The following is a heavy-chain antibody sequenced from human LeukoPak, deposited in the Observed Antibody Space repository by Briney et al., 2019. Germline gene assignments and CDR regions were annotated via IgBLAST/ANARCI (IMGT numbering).Heavy chain of an antibody. CDR1: GGSISSGTYY. CDR2: IYNSGST. J-gene: IGHJ4*02. Sequence: TPSETLSLTCTVSGGSISSGTYYWGWIRQPPGKGLEWIGNIYNSGSTYYNPSLKSRVTISIDTSENQFSLKLSSVTAADTAVYYCARDQTYSGSGIYTYFDYWGQGILVTVSS. D-gene: IGHD3-10*01. CDR3: ARDQTYSGSGIYTYFDY. V-gene: IGHV4-39*07.